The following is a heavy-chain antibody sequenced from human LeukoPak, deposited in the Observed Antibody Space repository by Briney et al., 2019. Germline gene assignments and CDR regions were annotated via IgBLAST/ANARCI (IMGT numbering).Heavy chain of an antibody. J-gene: IGHJ4*02. Sequence: PSETLSLTCTVSGDSVSNGNYYWSWLRQPPGKALEWIGYIYYTGSTYYNPSLEGRVTISVDTSRNQFSVKLSSVTAADTAVYYCARSQNYYGSGDYWGQGTLVTVSS. V-gene: IGHV4-61*01. CDR1: GDSVSNGNYY. D-gene: IGHD3-10*01. CDR3: ARSQNYYGSGDY. CDR2: IYYTGST.